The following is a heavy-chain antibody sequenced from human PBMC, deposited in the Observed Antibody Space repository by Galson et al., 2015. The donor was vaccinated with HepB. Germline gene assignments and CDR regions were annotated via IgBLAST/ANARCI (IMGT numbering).Heavy chain of an antibody. Sequence: SVKVSCKASGYTFTSYDINWVRQATGQGLEWMGWMNPNSGNTGYAQKFQGRVTMTRNTSISTAYMELSSLRSEDTAVYYCARVAPPWIAAAGAFDYWGQGTLVTVSS. CDR3: ARVAPPWIAAAGAFDY. CDR1: GYTFTSYD. D-gene: IGHD6-13*01. CDR2: MNPNSGNT. J-gene: IGHJ4*02. V-gene: IGHV1-8*01.